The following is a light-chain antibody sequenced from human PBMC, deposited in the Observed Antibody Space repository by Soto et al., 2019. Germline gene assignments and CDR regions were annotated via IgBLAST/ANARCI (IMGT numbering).Light chain of an antibody. CDR3: QYYDSYSWS. CDR2: KAA. CDR1: QSISDW. J-gene: IGKJ1*01. V-gene: IGKV1-5*03. Sequence: DIQMTQSPSTLSASVGDRVTITCRASQSISDWLAWYQQKPGKAPKFLIYKAANLESGVPSRFSGSGSGTEFTLTISSVQSDDFATYYCQYYDSYSWSFGQGTKLEIK.